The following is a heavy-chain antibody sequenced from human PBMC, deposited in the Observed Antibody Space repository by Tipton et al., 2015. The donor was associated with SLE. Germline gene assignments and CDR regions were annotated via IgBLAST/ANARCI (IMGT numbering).Heavy chain of an antibody. Sequence: SLRLSCAASGFTFSSYGMHWVRQAPGKGLEWVAFIRYDGSNKYYADSVKGRFTISRDNSKNTLYLQMNSLRAEDTAVYYCAKAGVWDIVVVPAAPNYWGQGTLVTVSS. CDR2: IRYDGSNK. CDR1: GFTFSSYG. D-gene: IGHD2-2*01. J-gene: IGHJ4*02. CDR3: AKAGVWDIVVVPAAPNY. V-gene: IGHV3-30*02.